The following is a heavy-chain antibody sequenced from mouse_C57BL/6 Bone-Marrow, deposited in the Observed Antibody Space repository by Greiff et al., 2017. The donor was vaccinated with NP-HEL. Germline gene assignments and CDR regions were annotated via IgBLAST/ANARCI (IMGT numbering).Heavy chain of an antibody. D-gene: IGHD2-5*01. Sequence: EVQVVESGPVLVKPGASVKMSCKASGYTFTDYYMNWVKQSHGKSLEWIGVINPYNGGTSYNQKFKGKATLTVDKSSSTAYMELNSLTSEDSAVYYCARRDYYSNPMDYWGQGTSVTVSS. J-gene: IGHJ4*01. CDR3: ARRDYYSNPMDY. V-gene: IGHV1-19*01. CDR1: GYTFTDYY. CDR2: INPYNGGT.